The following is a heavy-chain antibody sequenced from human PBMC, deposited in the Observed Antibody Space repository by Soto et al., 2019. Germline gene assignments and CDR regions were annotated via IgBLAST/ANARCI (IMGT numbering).Heavy chain of an antibody. J-gene: IGHJ4*02. CDR2: ISAYNGNT. CDR3: ARDRHDSSGYYAEY. Sequence: QVQLVQSGAWVKKPGASVKVSSKASGSTFTSYGISWVRQAPGQGLEWMGWISAYNGNTNYSQKLQGRVTMTTYTSTSTAYMTLRSLRSDGPTVYYCARDRHDSSGYYAEYWGQGNVVTVPS. CDR1: GSTFTSYG. V-gene: IGHV1-18*01. D-gene: IGHD3-22*01.